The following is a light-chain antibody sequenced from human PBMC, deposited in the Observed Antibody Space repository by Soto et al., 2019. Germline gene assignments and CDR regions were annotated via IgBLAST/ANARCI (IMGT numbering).Light chain of an antibody. CDR1: SSDVGGYNY. J-gene: IGLJ1*01. CDR2: EVS. Sequence: QSVLTQPASVSGSPGQSITISCTGTSSDVGGYNYVSWYQQQAGKAPKLLIFEVSNRPSGVSNRFSGSISDNTASLTISGLQPEDEADYYCSSYTSGSTLDYVFGTGTKV. V-gene: IGLV2-14*01. CDR3: SSYTSGSTLDYV.